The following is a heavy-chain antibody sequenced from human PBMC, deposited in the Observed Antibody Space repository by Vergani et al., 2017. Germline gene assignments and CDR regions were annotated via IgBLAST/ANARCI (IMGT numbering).Heavy chain of an antibody. CDR3: ARVVGNGDYVRAFDI. Sequence: EVQLVESGGGLVQPGGSLRLSCAASGFTFSSYWMHWVRHAPGKGLVWVSRINSDGSSTSYADSVKGRFTISRENAKNSLYLQMNSLRAEDTALYHCARVVGNGDYVRAFDIWGQGTMVTVSS. CDR1: GFTFSSYW. V-gene: IGHV3-74*01. CDR2: INSDGSST. J-gene: IGHJ3*02. D-gene: IGHD4-17*01.